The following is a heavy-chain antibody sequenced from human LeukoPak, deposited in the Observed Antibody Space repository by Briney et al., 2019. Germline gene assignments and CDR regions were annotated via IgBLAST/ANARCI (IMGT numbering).Heavy chain of an antibody. CDR2: IIPIFGTA. CDR1: GGTFSSYA. D-gene: IGHD3-22*01. V-gene: IGHV1-69*13. J-gene: IGHJ6*02. CDR3: ARALYYYDSSGYPYYYYYGMDV. Sequence: SVKVSCKASGGTFSSYAISWVRQAPGQGLEWMGGIIPIFGTANYAQKFQGRVTITADESTSTAYMELSSLRSEDTAVYYCARALYYYDSSGYPYYYYYGMDVWGQGTTVTVSS.